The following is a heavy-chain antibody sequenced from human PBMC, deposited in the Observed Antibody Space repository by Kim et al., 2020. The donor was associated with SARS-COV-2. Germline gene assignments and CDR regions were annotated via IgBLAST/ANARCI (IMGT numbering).Heavy chain of an antibody. J-gene: IGHJ4*02. Sequence: GGSLRLSCRASGFNFEDYGMHWVRQGPGKGLEWVAGITWNSGRIEYADSVRGRFTISRDNAKTSLYLQMNSLRPEDTALYYCAKDYGVKGTGMVNEYWGQGAQVTVSS. D-gene: IGHD5-18*01. V-gene: IGHV3-9*01. CDR3: AKDYGVKGTGMVNEY. CDR1: GFNFEDYG. CDR2: ITWNSGRI.